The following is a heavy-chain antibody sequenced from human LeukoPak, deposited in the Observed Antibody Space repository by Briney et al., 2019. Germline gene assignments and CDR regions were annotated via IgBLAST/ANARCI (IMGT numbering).Heavy chain of an antibody. D-gene: IGHD3-22*01. J-gene: IGHJ4*02. Sequence: RASVKVSCKASGGTFSSYAISWVRQAPGQGLEWMGRIIPIFGIANYAQKFQGRVTITADKSTSTAYMELSSLRSEDTAVYYCARAVYYYDSSGYYSGFFDYWGQGTPVTVSS. CDR3: ARAVYYYDSSGYYSGFFDY. CDR1: GGTFSSYA. CDR2: IIPIFGIA. V-gene: IGHV1-69*04.